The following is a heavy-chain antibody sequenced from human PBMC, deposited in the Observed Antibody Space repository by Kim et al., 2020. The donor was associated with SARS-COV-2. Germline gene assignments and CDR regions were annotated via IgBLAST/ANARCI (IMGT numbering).Heavy chain of an antibody. J-gene: IGHJ4*02. D-gene: IGHD6-19*01. CDR3: ARDGGRSGYDRRSKYSSGWFGY. Sequence: SETLSLTCAVYGGSFSGYYWSWIRQPPGKGLEWIGEINHSGSTNYNPSLKSRVTISVDTSKNQFSLKLSSVTAADTAVYYCARDGGRSGYDRRSKYSSGWFGYWGQGTLVTVSS. CDR2: INHSGST. CDR1: GGSFSGYY. V-gene: IGHV4-34*01.